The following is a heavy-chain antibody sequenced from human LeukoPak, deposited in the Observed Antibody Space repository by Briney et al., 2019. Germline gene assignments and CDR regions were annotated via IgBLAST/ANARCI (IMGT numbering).Heavy chain of an antibody. V-gene: IGHV3-48*01. J-gene: IGHJ3*02. CDR3: ARDQYGASDAFDI. CDR2: ISSSSSTI. CDR1: GFTFSTYS. D-gene: IGHD4-17*01. Sequence: PGGSLRLSCAASGFTFSTYSMNWVRQAPGKGLEWVSYISSSSSTIYYADSVKSRFTISRDNAKNSLYLQMNSLRAEDTAVYYCARDQYGASDAFDIWGQGTMVTVSS.